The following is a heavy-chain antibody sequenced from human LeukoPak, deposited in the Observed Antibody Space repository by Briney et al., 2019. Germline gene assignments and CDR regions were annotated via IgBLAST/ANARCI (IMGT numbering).Heavy chain of an antibody. CDR3: EAGTGAFDI. V-gene: IGHV3-30*03. CDR1: GFTFSSYG. J-gene: IGHJ3*02. Sequence: GGSLRLSCAASGFTFSSYGMHWARQAPGKGLEWVAVISYDGSNKYYANSVKGRFTISRDNSKNTLYLQMNSLRAEDTAVYYCEAGTGAFDIWGQGTMVTVSS. CDR2: ISYDGSNK. D-gene: IGHD6-19*01.